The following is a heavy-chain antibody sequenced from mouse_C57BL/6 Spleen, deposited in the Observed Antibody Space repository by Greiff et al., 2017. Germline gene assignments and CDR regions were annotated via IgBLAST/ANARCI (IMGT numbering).Heavy chain of an antibody. J-gene: IGHJ3*01. D-gene: IGHD2-5*01. CDR1: GFTFSDYG. Sequence: EVMLVESVGGLVKPGGSLKLSCAASGFTFSDYGMHWVRQAPEKGLEWVAYISSGSSTIYYADTVKGRFTISRDNAKNTLFLQMTSLRSEDTAMYYCARPGYSNYGFAYWGQGTLVTVSA. CDR2: ISSGSSTI. V-gene: IGHV5-17*01. CDR3: ARPGYSNYGFAY.